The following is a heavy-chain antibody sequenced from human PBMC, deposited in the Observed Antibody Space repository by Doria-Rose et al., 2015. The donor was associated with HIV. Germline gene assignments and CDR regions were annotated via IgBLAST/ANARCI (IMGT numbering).Heavy chain of an antibody. Sequence: EVQLVESGGGLVRPGGSLRLPCATSGFTFSSHRINWVRQAPGQGLEWVSSISSTSAYINYADSVRGRFTISRDNARNSLYPQMDSLRAEDTAIYYCATGVTLDYWGQGTLVTVSS. CDR3: ATGVTLDY. CDR2: ISSTSAYI. D-gene: IGHD3-10*01. V-gene: IGHV3-21*01. J-gene: IGHJ4*02. CDR1: GFTFSSHR.